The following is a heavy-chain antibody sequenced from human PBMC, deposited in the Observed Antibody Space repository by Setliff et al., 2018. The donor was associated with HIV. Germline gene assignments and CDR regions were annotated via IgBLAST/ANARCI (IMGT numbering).Heavy chain of an antibody. CDR3: ASSGYNYGGYYMDV. CDR2: ISSSSSTI. V-gene: IGHV3-48*04. D-gene: IGHD5-18*01. J-gene: IGHJ6*03. Sequence: PGGSLRLSCAASGFTFNKAWMNWVRQAPGKGLEWVSYISSSSSTIYYADSVKGRFTISRDNGKNSLYLQMNSLRAEDTAVYYCASSGYNYGGYYMDVWGKGTTVTVSS. CDR1: GFTFNKAW.